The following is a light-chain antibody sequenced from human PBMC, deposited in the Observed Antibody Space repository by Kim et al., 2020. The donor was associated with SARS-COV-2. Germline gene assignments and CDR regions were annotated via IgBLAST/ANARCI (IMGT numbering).Light chain of an antibody. Sequence: VTISCTGTTSNIGTGYDVQEYQQFPGTAPKLLIYETNKRPSGVPDRFSGSKSGTSASLAITGLQAEDEADYYCQSYDSSLSGSWVFGGGTKLTVL. J-gene: IGLJ3*02. CDR1: TSNIGTGYD. CDR2: ETN. CDR3: QSYDSSLSGSWV. V-gene: IGLV1-40*01.